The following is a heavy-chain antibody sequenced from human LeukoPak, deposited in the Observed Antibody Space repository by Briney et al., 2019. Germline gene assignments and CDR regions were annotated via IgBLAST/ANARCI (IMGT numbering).Heavy chain of an antibody. V-gene: IGHV1-3*01. CDR2: INAGNGNT. D-gene: IGHD5-24*01. CDR1: GYTFTSYA. CDR3: ARVSLGMATIRPLDY. Sequence: ASVKVSCKASGYTFTSYAMHWVRRAPGQRLEWMGWINAGNGNTKYSQKFQGRVTITRDTSASTAYMELSSLRSEDTAVYYCARVSLGMATIRPLDYWGQGTLVTVSS. J-gene: IGHJ4*02.